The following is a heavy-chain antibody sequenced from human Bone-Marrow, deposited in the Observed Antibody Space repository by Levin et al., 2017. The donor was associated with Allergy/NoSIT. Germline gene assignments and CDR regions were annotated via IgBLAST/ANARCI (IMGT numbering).Heavy chain of an antibody. Sequence: GGSLRLSCAASGLMVSDNYMTWVRQAPGKGLEWVALAYRGGATYYADVVKGRFTISRDNSKNTMVLQMKDLRPEDTAVYYCARPTYDVLTTYMDVWGEGTAVTVSS. CDR2: AYRGGAT. CDR3: ARPTYDVLTTYMDV. D-gene: IGHD3-9*01. V-gene: IGHV3-66*02. CDR1: GLMVSDNY. J-gene: IGHJ6*03.